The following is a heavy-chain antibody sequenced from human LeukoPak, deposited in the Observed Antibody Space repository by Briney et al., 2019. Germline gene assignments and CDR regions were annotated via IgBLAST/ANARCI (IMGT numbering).Heavy chain of an antibody. D-gene: IGHD3-22*01. CDR1: GGSISSSSYH. Sequence: SETLSLACSVSGGSISSSSYHWGWIRQPPGKGLEWIGSVYYSGNTYYNPSLKGRVTMPVDTSKNQFSLKLSSVTAADTAVYYCARGSRARTKMGVGYYYDSSGALDYWGQGTLVTVSS. J-gene: IGHJ4*02. V-gene: IGHV4-39*01. CDR3: ARGSRARTKMGVGYYYDSSGALDY. CDR2: VYYSGNT.